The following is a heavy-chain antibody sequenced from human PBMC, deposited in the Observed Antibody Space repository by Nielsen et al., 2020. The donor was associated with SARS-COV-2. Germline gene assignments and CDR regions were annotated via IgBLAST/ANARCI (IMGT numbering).Heavy chain of an antibody. Sequence: GGSLRLSCAASGFTFDDYAMHWVRQAPGKGLEWVAVIWYDGSNKYYADSVKGRFTISRDNSKNTLYLQMNSLRAEDTAVYYCAGHLSWYGMDVWGQGTTVTVSS. CDR2: IWYDGSNK. V-gene: IGHV3-33*08. D-gene: IGHD3-16*02. CDR3: AGHLSWYGMDV. CDR1: GFTFDDYA. J-gene: IGHJ6*02.